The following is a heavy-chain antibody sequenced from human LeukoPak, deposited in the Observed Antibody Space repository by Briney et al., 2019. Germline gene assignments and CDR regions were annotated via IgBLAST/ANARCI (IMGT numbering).Heavy chain of an antibody. CDR3: ARIRRGWSQNWDY. V-gene: IGHV3-7*01. CDR1: GFTFSSYW. Sequence: GGSLRLSCAASGFTFSSYWMSWVRQAPGKGLEWVANIKQDGSEKHYVDSVKGRFTISRDNAKNSLYLQMNSLRAEDTAVYYCARIRRGWSQNWDYWGQGTLVTVSS. CDR2: IKQDGSEK. J-gene: IGHJ4*02. D-gene: IGHD6-19*01.